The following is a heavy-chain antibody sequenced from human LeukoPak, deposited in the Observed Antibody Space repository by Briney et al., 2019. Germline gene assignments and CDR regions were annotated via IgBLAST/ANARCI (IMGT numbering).Heavy chain of an antibody. D-gene: IGHD3-10*01. Sequence: GGSLRLSCTVSVFTVSTNSMSWVRQAPGKGLEWVSFIYSDNTHYSDSVKGRFTISRDNSKNTLYLQMNSLRAEDTALYYCARLLVYNSGGEAFDYWGQGTLVTVSS. CDR3: ARLLVYNSGGEAFDY. V-gene: IGHV3-66*04. CDR2: IYSDNT. CDR1: VFTVSTNS. J-gene: IGHJ4*02.